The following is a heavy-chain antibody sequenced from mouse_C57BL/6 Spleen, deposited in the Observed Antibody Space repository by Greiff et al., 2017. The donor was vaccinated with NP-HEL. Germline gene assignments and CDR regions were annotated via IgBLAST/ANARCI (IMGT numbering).Heavy chain of an antibody. J-gene: IGHJ2*01. CDR1: GYSITSGYY. Sequence: EVQLQESGPGLVKPSQSLSLTCSVTGYSITSGYYWNWIRQFPGNKLEWMGYIRYDGCNNYNPSLKNQISITRDTSQTPFFLKLNSVTTEDTSTYYCARDPHYDYDYYFDYWGQGTTLTVSS. CDR3: ARDPHYDYDYYFDY. CDR2: IRYDGCN. D-gene: IGHD2-4*01. V-gene: IGHV3-6*01.